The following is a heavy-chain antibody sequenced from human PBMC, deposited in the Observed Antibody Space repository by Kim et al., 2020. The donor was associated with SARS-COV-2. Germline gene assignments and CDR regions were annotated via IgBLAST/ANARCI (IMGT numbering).Heavy chain of an antibody. CDR1: GFTFSSYS. Sequence: GGSLRLSCAASGFTFSSYSMNWVRQAPGKGLEWVSSISSSSSYIYYADSVKGRFTISRDNAKNSLYLQMNSLRAEDTAVYYCARDSYCSGGSCYLDAFDIWGQGTMVTVSS. CDR3: ARDSYCSGGSCYLDAFDI. J-gene: IGHJ3*02. CDR2: ISSSSSYI. V-gene: IGHV3-21*01. D-gene: IGHD2-15*01.